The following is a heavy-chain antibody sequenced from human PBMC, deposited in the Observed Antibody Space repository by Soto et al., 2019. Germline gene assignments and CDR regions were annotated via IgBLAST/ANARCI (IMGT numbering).Heavy chain of an antibody. Sequence: LNISCKVSGSKFTTNGIGWVRQKPGKGLEWVGPIYPGDSDTRYSRSFEGQVTISADNSIGTAYLHWNSLKASDSGMYYCARSQALDYWGQGTLVTVSS. CDR3: ARSQALDY. CDR1: GSKFTTNG. J-gene: IGHJ4*02. V-gene: IGHV5-51*01. CDR2: IYPGDSDT.